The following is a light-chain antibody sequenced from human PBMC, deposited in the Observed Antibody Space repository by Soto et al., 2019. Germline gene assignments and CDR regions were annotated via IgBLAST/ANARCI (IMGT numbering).Light chain of an antibody. V-gene: IGKV3-15*01. J-gene: IGKJ1*01. CDR1: QSVSSY. Sequence: EIVMTQSPATLSVSPGERATLSCRASQSVSSYLAWYQQKPGQALRLLIYGASTRATGIPARFSGSESGTEFTLTISRLQSEDFAVYYCQQYNNWPRTFGQGTKV. CDR2: GAS. CDR3: QQYNNWPRT.